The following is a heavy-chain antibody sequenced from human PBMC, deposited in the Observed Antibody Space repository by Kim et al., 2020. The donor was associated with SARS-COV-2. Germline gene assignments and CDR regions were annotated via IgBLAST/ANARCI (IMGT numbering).Heavy chain of an antibody. D-gene: IGHD5-18*01. Sequence: SETLSLTCTVSGGSISSYYWSWIRQPPGKGLEWIGYIYYSGSTNYNPSLKSRVTISVDTSKNQFSLKLSSVTAADTAVYYCARLPHGYSYGYNWFDPWGQGTLVTVSS. CDR3: ARLPHGYSYGYNWFDP. CDR1: GGSISSYY. CDR2: IYYSGST. J-gene: IGHJ5*02. V-gene: IGHV4-59*08.